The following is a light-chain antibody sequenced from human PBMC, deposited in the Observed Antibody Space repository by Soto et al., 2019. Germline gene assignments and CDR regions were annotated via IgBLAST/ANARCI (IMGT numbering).Light chain of an antibody. Sequence: QCVLTQPASVSGSPGQSITISCTGTSSDVGGYNYVSWYQQHPGKVPKMMIYDLNNRPSGVSNRFSGSKSGNTASLTISGLQAEDEADYSCCSYTSSNTFVFGTGTKVTVL. CDR2: DLN. V-gene: IGLV2-14*01. J-gene: IGLJ1*01. CDR3: CSYTSSNTFV. CDR1: SSDVGGYNY.